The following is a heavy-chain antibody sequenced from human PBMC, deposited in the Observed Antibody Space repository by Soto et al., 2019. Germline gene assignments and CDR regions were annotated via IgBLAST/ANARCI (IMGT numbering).Heavy chain of an antibody. CDR2: ISYDGSNK. D-gene: IGHD3-3*01. V-gene: IGHV3-30-3*01. J-gene: IGHJ5*02. Sequence: QVQLVESGGGVVQPGRSLRLSCAASGFTFSSYAMHWVRQAPGKGLEWVAVISYDGSNKYYADSVKGRFTISRDNSKNTLYLQMNSLRAEDTAVYYCARDYDFWSASNWFDPWGQGTLVTVSS. CDR3: ARDYDFWSASNWFDP. CDR1: GFTFSSYA.